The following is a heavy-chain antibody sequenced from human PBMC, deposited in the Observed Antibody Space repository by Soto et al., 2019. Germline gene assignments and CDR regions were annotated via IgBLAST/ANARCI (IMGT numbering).Heavy chain of an antibody. CDR1: GFTFSSYA. CDR2: IAYDGRNK. J-gene: IGHJ4*02. D-gene: IGHD1-26*01. Sequence: QVQLVESGGGVVQPGRSLRLSCAASGFTFSSYAMHWVRQAPGKGLEWVAVIAYDGRNKYYADSVKGRFTISRDNSKNKMYRQRTSVTIEYTSAYYPAGDQERLFDYWGQGTLVTVSS. CDR3: AGDQERLFDY. V-gene: IGHV3-30*04.